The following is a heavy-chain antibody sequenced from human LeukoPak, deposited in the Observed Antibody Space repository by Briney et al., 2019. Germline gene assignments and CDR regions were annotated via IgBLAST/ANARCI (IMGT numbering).Heavy chain of an antibody. J-gene: IGHJ4*02. Sequence: SETLSLTCTVSGGSISSYYWSWIRQPPGKGLDWIGYIYYSGSTNYNPSLKSRVTISVDTSKNQFSLKLSSVTAADTAVYYCARDSGTGWYFDYWGQGTLVTVSS. CDR1: GGSISSYY. CDR2: IYYSGST. D-gene: IGHD6-19*01. CDR3: ARDSGTGWYFDY. V-gene: IGHV4-59*01.